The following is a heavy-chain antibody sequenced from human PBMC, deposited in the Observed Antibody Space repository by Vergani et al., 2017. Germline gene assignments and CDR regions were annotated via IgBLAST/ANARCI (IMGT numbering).Heavy chain of an antibody. CDR2: INHSGST. CDR3: ARILTYCGGDCSPGAFDI. CDR1: GGSFSGYY. V-gene: IGHV4-34*01. J-gene: IGHJ3*02. D-gene: IGHD2-21*02. Sequence: QVQLQQWGAGLLKPSETLSLTCAVYGGSFSGYYWSWIRRPPGKGLEWIGEINHSGSTNYNPSLKSRVTISVDTSKNQFSLKLSSVTAADTAVYYCARILTYCGGDCSPGAFDIWGQGTMVTVSS.